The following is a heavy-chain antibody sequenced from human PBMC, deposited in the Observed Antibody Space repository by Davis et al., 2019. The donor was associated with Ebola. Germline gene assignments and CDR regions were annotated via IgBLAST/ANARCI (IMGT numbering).Heavy chain of an antibody. CDR2: INPSGGST. J-gene: IGHJ6*02. V-gene: IGHV1-46*01. CDR3: ATILYPVSYYYYGMDV. Sequence: AASVKVSCKASGYTFTSYGISWVRQAPGQGLEWMGIINPSGGSTSYAQKFQGRVTITADESTSTAYMELSSLRSEDTAVYYCATILYPVSYYYYGMDVWGQGTTVTVSS. D-gene: IGHD2-8*01. CDR1: GYTFTSYG.